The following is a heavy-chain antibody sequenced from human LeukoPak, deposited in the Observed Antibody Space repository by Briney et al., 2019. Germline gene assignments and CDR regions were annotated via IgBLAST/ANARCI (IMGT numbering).Heavy chain of an antibody. Sequence: PGGSLRLSCAASGFTFSSYAMSWVRQAPGKGLEWVSAISGSGGSTYYADSVKGRFTISRDNSKNTLYLQMNSLRAEDTAVYYCAREPHYDSSGYYFLSAFDIWGQGTMVTVSS. J-gene: IGHJ3*02. D-gene: IGHD3-22*01. CDR1: GFTFSSYA. CDR3: AREPHYDSSGYYFLSAFDI. CDR2: ISGSGGST. V-gene: IGHV3-23*01.